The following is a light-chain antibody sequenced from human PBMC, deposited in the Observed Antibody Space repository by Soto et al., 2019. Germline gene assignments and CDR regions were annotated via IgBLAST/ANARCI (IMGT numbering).Light chain of an antibody. CDR2: AAS. J-gene: IGKJ3*01. CDR3: QHSSTSPPA. V-gene: IGKV1-39*01. Sequence: DIQMTQSPSSLSASVGDRVTITCRASQSITTYLNWYQQKPGKAPNLLIYAASSLQSGVPSRFSGSGSGADVTLTISSLQPEDFSTYYCQHSSTSPPAFGPGTTVDLK. CDR1: QSITTY.